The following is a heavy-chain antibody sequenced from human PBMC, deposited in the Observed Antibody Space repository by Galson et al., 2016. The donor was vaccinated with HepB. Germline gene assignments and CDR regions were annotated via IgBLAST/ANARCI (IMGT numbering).Heavy chain of an antibody. D-gene: IGHD6-6*01. CDR1: GFTFSHYG. Sequence: LRLSCAASGFTFSHYGMHWVRQAPGKGLEWVAVIWYDRGKEYYTESVKGRFTISRDNSKNTLYLEMNTLRVEDTAVYFCARGSSSRSIYYYYYYTMDVWGQGTTVTVSS. CDR3: ARGSSSRSIYYYYYYTMDV. CDR2: IWYDRGKE. V-gene: IGHV3-33*01. J-gene: IGHJ6*02.